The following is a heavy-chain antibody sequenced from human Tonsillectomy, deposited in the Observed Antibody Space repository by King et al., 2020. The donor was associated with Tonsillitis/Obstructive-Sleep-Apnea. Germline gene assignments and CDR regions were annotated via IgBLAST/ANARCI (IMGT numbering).Heavy chain of an antibody. V-gene: IGHV4-59*01. J-gene: IGHJ3*02. Sequence: QLQESGPGMVKPSETLSLTCTVAGGSISSYYWSWIRQPPGKGLEWSGYIYYSGSTNYNPSLKSRVTITVDTSKNQFSLKLSSVTAADTAVYYCARALDYYDSREAFDIWGQGTMVTVSS. CDR1: GGSISSYY. CDR2: IYYSGST. CDR3: ARALDYYDSREAFDI. D-gene: IGHD3-22*01.